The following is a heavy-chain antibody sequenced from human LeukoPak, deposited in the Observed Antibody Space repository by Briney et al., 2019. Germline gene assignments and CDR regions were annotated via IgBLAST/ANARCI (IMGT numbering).Heavy chain of an antibody. D-gene: IGHD6-13*01. CDR1: GFTFDDYA. J-gene: IGHJ4*02. Sequence: GGSLRLSCAASGFTFDDYAMHWVRQAPGKGLEWVSGISWNSGSIGCADSVKGRFTISRDNAKNSLYLQMNSLRAEDTALYYCAKDIGSSWQVFDYWGQGTLVTVSS. CDR2: ISWNSGSI. V-gene: IGHV3-9*01. CDR3: AKDIGSSWQVFDY.